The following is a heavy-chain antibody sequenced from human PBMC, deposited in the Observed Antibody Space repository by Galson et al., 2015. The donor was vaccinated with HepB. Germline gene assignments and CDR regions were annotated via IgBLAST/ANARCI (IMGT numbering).Heavy chain of an antibody. Sequence: SVKVSCKASGGTFSSYAISWVRQAPGQGLEWMGRIIPILGIANYAQKFQGRVTITADKSTSTAYMELSSLRSEDTAVYYCARDLGPYCSSTSCLGPLNYWGQGTLVTVSS. D-gene: IGHD2-2*01. J-gene: IGHJ4*02. CDR1: GGTFSSYA. CDR2: IIPILGIA. V-gene: IGHV1-69*04. CDR3: ARDLGPYCSSTSCLGPLNY.